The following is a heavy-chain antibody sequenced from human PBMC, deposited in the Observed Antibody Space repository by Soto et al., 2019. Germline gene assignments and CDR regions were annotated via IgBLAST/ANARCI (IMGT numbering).Heavy chain of an antibody. J-gene: IGHJ6*02. CDR3: AKGGTSHIYGIDV. CDR2: IGGTGQYT. V-gene: IGHV3-23*01. Sequence: VGSLRLSCTASGFTFQNFVINWVRQAPGKGLEWVSIIGGTGQYTYYADSVRGRFTFSRDNSENTVYLEMNSLRAEDTAIYFCAKGGTSHIYGIDVWGPGTTVTVSS. D-gene: IGHD2-2*01. CDR1: GFTFQNFV.